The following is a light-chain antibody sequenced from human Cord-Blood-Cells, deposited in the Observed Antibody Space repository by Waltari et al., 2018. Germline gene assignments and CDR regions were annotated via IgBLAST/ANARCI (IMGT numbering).Light chain of an antibody. J-gene: IGLJ3*02. V-gene: IGLV3-19*01. CDR3: NSRDSSGNHLV. CDR1: SLRSYY. CDR2: GQN. Sequence: SSELTQAPAVSVALGQTVRITCQGDSLRSYYASWYQQKPGQAPVLVIYGQNNRPSGIPDRCSGSSSGNTASLTITGAQAEDEADYYCNSRDSSGNHLVFGGGTKLTVL.